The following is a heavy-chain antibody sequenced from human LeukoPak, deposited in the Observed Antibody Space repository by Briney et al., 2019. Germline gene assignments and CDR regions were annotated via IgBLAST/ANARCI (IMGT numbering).Heavy chain of an antibody. J-gene: IGHJ5*02. CDR1: GGSISSYY. CDR2: FYSNGRT. V-gene: IGHV4-59*01. D-gene: IGHD1-1*01. Sequence: PSETLSLTCTVSGGSISSYYWSWIRQPPGKGLEWMLSFYSNGRTNYNPSLKSRVTTSVDTSKNQFSLTLTSVTVADTAFYYCARDRHQLTSRTTGYNWFDLWGPGTLVTVSS. CDR3: ARDRHQLTSRTTGYNWFDL.